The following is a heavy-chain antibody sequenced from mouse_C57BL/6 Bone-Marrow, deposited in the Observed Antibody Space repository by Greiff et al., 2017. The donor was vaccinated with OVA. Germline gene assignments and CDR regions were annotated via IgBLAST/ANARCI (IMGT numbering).Heavy chain of an antibody. CDR1: GYTFTDYY. CDR2: INPYNGGT. CDR3: ARDTVENGYFDV. V-gene: IGHV1-19*01. J-gene: IGHJ1*03. Sequence: VQLQQSGPVLVKPGASVKMSCKASGYTFTDYYMNWVKQSHGKSLEWIGVINPYNGGTSYNQKFKGKATLTVDKSSSTAYMELNSLTSEDSAVYYCARDTVENGYFDVGGTGPAVTVSS.